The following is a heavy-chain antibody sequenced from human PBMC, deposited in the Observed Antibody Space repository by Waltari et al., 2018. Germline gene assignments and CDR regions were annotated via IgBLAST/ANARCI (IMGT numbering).Heavy chain of an antibody. V-gene: IGHV4-39*02. J-gene: IGHJ4*02. D-gene: IGHD3-10*01. CDR3: ARSFGGLGSYKFDT. CDR1: GASISISTHY. CDR2: VHYTGKT. Sequence: RLQESGPGRMKPSETLSLICTVSGASISISTHYWGWIRQTPGMGPEWIGSVHYTGKTYNNPSLESRVSLSVDTSKNLFSLELTSVTAADTATYFCARSFGGLGSYKFDTWGRGILVSVSS.